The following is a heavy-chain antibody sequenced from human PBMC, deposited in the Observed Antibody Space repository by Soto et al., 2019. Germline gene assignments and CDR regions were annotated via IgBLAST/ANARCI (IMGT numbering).Heavy chain of an antibody. Sequence: PWGSRSLSGAASGASFSIYSVGGVRQAPGKGREGVGNINQEGSEKYYVDSVKGRFTISRDNAENSLYLQMSSLSAEDTAVYYCTSLMVRGVMWLDYWGQGALVTVSS. J-gene: IGHJ4*02. CDR1: GASFSIYS. D-gene: IGHD3-10*01. V-gene: IGHV3-7*05. CDR3: TSLMVRGVMWLDY. CDR2: INQEGSEK.